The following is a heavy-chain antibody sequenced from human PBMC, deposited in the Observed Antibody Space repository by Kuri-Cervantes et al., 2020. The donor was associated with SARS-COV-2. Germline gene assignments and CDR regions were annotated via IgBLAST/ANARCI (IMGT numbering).Heavy chain of an antibody. CDR1: GFTFSSYW. CDR3: ARDAHMVRFLEWLLTFGYFDL. CDR2: IKQDGSEK. Sequence: GGSLRLSFAASGFTFSSYWMSWVRQAPGKGLEWVANIKQDGSEKYYVDSVKGRFTISRDNAKNSLYLQMNSLRAEDTAVYYCARDAHMVRFLEWLLTFGYFDLWGRGTLVTVSS. V-gene: IGHV3-7*01. D-gene: IGHD3-3*01. J-gene: IGHJ2*01.